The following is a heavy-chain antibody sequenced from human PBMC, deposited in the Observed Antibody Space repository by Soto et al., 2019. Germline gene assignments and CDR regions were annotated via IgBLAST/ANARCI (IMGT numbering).Heavy chain of an antibody. J-gene: IGHJ3*01. CDR1: KFNFSAYA. V-gene: IGHV3-23*01. CDR3: AKSIAVALSAAFDV. D-gene: IGHD6-19*01. CDR2: ISGSGKTT. Sequence: EVQLLESGGGLVQPGESLRLSCSASKFNFSAYAMGWVRQAPGKGLEWVSGISGSGKTTYYADSVKGHFSISRDNFKSKLFLEMHSLGVADTAIYYCAKSIAVALSAAFDVWGQGTMVTVSS.